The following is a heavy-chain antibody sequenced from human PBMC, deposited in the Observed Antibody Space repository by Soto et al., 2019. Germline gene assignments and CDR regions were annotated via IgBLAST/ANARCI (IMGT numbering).Heavy chain of an antibody. Sequence: ENLSLTYTISGGAITYYYWSWIRQAPGKGLEWLGYIFDGGSANYNPSLKSRVSFSLDKSQNQLSLKLTSVTGADTAIYYCVSVEVTPTVTGDYYYYEADAWGQGPVVT. D-gene: IGHD4-17*01. J-gene: IGHJ6*02. CDR1: GGAITYYY. V-gene: IGHV4-59*12. CDR3: VSVEVTPTVTGDYYYYEADA. CDR2: IFDGGSA.